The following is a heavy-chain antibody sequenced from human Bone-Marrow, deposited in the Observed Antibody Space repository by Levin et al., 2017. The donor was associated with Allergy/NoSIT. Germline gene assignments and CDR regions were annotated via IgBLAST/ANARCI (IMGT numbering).Heavy chain of an antibody. CDR2: IIPILGIA. V-gene: IGHV1-69*04. Sequence: SVKVSCKASGGTFSSYTISWVRQAPGQGLEWMGRIIPILGIANYAQKFQGRVTITADKSTSTAYMELSSLRSEDTAVYYCARDQGIQLWLTGFDYWGQGTLVTVSS. D-gene: IGHD5-18*01. CDR3: ARDQGIQLWLTGFDY. CDR1: GGTFSSYT. J-gene: IGHJ4*02.